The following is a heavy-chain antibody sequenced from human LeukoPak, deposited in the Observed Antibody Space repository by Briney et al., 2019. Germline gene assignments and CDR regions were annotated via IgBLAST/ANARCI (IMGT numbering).Heavy chain of an antibody. D-gene: IGHD5-18*01. CDR2: INPSGGST. J-gene: IGHJ3*02. CDR3: AREPAYTAMVYSAFDI. Sequence: ASVTVSCTASGYTFTSYYMHWVRQAPGQGLEWMGIINPSGGSTSYAQKFQGRVTMTRDTSTSTVYMELSSLRSEDTAVYYCAREPAYTAMVYSAFDIWGQGTMVTVSS. V-gene: IGHV1-46*01. CDR1: GYTFTSYY.